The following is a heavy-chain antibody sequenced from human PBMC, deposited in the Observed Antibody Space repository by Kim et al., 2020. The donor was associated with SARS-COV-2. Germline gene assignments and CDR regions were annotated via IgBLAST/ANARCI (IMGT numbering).Heavy chain of an antibody. CDR3: GKAYFGPDCFLVGDY. Sequence: ADSVGGRFTLSRDNSKNSLYLQMNSLRSEDTALYYCGKAYFGPDCFLVGDYWGQGILVTVSS. D-gene: IGHD2-21*02. J-gene: IGHJ4*02. V-gene: IGHV3-43*01.